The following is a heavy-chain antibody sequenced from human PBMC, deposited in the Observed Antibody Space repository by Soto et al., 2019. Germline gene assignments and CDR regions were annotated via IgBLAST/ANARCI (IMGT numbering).Heavy chain of an antibody. V-gene: IGHV4-4*02. CDR2: IYHSGST. CDR1: GGSISSSNW. Sequence: QVQLQESGPGLVKPSGTLSLTCAVSGGSISSSNWWSWVRQPPGKGLEWIGEIYHSGSTNYNPSLKSRVTMSVDKSKNQFSLKLSSVTAADTAVYYCAREPPMVRGVKSGRYFDYWGQGTLVTVSS. CDR3: AREPPMVRGVKSGRYFDY. D-gene: IGHD3-10*01. J-gene: IGHJ4*02.